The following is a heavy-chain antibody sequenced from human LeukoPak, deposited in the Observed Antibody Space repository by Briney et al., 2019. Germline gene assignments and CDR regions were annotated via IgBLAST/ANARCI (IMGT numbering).Heavy chain of an antibody. V-gene: IGHV3-21*01. Sequence: GGSLRLSCAASGFTFTSHSMNWVRQSPGKGLEWVSSIGSRSTSIYYADSVKGRFTISRDNAKNSLYLQMNSLRAEDTAVYYCARETSESFDIWGQGTMVTVSS. J-gene: IGHJ3*02. D-gene: IGHD2-2*01. CDR2: IGSRSTSI. CDR1: GFTFTSHS. CDR3: ARETSESFDI.